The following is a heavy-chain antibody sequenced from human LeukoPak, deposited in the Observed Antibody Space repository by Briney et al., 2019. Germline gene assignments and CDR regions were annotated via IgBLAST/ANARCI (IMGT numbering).Heavy chain of an antibody. CDR1: GGSISSSSYY. Sequence: SETLSLTCTVSGGSISSSSYYWGWIRQPPGKGLEWIGSIYYSGSTYYNPSLKSRVTISVDTSKNQFSLKLSSVTAADTAVYYCARDLGSSSWFRGYFDFWGQGTLVTVSS. D-gene: IGHD6-13*01. J-gene: IGHJ4*02. V-gene: IGHV4-39*07. CDR2: IYYSGST. CDR3: ARDLGSSSWFRGYFDF.